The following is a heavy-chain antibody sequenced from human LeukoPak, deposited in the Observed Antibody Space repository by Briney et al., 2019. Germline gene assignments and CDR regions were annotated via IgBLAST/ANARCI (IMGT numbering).Heavy chain of an antibody. J-gene: IGHJ5*02. V-gene: IGHV4-39*07. CDR3: ARELEPNNWFDP. CDR1: GGSISSSSYY. D-gene: IGHD1-1*01. CDR2: IYYSGST. Sequence: SETLSLTCTVSGGSISSSSYYWGWIRQPPGKGLEWIGSIYYSGSTYYNPSLKSRVTISVDTSKNQFSLKLSSVTAADTAVYYSARELEPNNWFDPWGQGTLVTVSS.